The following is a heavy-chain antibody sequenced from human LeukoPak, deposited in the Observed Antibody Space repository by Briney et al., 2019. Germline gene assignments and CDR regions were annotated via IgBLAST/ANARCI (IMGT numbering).Heavy chain of an antibody. J-gene: IGHJ4*02. CDR2: IIPILGIA. CDR3: ARDLETHCSSTSCYSLYFDY. V-gene: IGHV1-69*10. CDR1: GGTFSSYA. D-gene: IGHD2-2*01. Sequence: ASVKVSCKASGGTFSSYAISWVRQAPGQGLEWMGLIIPILGIANYAQKFQGRVTITADKSTSTAYMELSSLRSEDTAVYYCARDLETHCSSTSCYSLYFDYWGQGTLVTVSS.